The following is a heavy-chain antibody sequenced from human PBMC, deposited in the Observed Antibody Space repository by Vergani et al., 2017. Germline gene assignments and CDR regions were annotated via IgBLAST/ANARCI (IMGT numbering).Heavy chain of an antibody. CDR1: GYSISRGYF. Sequence: QVQLQESGPGLVKPSETLSLTCSVSGYSISRGYFWGWFRQPPGKGLEWIGNIFHTGLTYRNPSLRSRVAISVDTSKNQFSLQLSSVTAADTAVYYCARDPLYSTTWPFLLLDMDVWGQGTTVTVSS. D-gene: IGHD6-13*01. J-gene: IGHJ6*02. CDR3: ARDPLYSTTWPFLLLDMDV. V-gene: IGHV4-38-2*02. CDR2: IFHTGLT.